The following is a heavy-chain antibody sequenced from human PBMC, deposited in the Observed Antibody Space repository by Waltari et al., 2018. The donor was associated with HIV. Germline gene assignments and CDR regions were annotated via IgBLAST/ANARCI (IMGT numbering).Heavy chain of an antibody. D-gene: IGHD1-26*01. CDR3: ARVWEWHALDS. V-gene: IGHV4-34*02. CDR2: IDYDGRV. J-gene: IGHJ4*02. CDR1: GGTFSGFY. Sequence: QVQLQQWGAGLLKPSETLSLTCAVYGGTFSGFYWRWIRQPPGEGLEWIGEIDYDGRVNYNPSLRSRVTISVDTSKNQFSLKVNSVTAADTAIYYCARVWEWHALDSWGRGTLVTVSS.